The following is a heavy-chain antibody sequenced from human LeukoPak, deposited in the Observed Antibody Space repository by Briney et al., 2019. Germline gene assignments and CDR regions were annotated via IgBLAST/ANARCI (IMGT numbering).Heavy chain of an antibody. V-gene: IGHV7-4-1*02. J-gene: IGHJ3*02. CDR2: INTNTGNP. D-gene: IGHD5-12*01. Sequence: ASVKVSCKASGYTFNRYAMNWERQAPGQGLEWMGWINTNTGNPTYAQGFTGRFVFSLDTSVSTAYLQISSLKAEDTAVYYCAEARLEDAFDIWGQGTMVTVSS. CDR3: AEARLEDAFDI. CDR1: GYTFNRYA.